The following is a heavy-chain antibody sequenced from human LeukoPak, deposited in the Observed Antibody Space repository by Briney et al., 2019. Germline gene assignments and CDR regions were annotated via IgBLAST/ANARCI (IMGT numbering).Heavy chain of an antibody. CDR1: GYTFTSYD. CDR2: MNPNSGNT. J-gene: IGHJ4*02. D-gene: IGHD3-10*01. V-gene: IGHV1-8*03. CDR3: ARGLYDNYYGSGSYYTDY. Sequence: GASVKVSCKASGYTFTSYDINWVRQATGQGLEWMGWMNPNSGNTGYAQKFQGRVTITRNTSISTAYMELSSLRSEDTAVYYCARGLYDNYYGSGSYYTDYWGRGTLVTVSS.